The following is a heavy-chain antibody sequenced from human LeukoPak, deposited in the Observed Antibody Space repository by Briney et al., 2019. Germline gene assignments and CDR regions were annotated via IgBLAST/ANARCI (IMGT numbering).Heavy chain of an antibody. V-gene: IGHV4-4*07. CDR3: GRQGYTASYYFVDY. J-gene: IGHJ4*02. Sequence: SETLSLTCTVSTGSISSYFWGLVRQPAGKGLEWIGRIYTTGMTHYNPSLKSRLTMSIDTSKNQFSLTLRSVAAADTAVYYCGRQGYTASYYFVDYWSQGTLVAVS. D-gene: IGHD1-26*01. CDR1: TGSISSYF. CDR2: IYTTGMT.